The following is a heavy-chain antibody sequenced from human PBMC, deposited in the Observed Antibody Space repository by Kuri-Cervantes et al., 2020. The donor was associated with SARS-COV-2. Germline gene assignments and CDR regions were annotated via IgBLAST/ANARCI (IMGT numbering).Heavy chain of an antibody. V-gene: IGHV4-39*07. D-gene: IGHD4-17*01. Sequence: GSLRLSCTVSGGSISSSSYYWGWIRQPPGKGLEWIGSIYYSGGTYYNPSLKSRVTISVDTSMTQFSLKLSSVTAADTAVYYCARANGDYQIEIDYYYYYYMDVWGKGTTVTVSS. CDR2: IYYSGGT. CDR3: ARANGDYQIEIDYYYYYYMDV. CDR1: GGSISSSSYY. J-gene: IGHJ6*03.